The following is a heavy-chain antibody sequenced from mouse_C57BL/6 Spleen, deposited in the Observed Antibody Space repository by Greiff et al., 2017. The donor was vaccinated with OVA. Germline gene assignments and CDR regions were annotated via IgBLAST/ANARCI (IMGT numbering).Heavy chain of an antibody. D-gene: IGHD1-1*01. J-gene: IGHJ4*01. CDR3: AGGATVVGTDYYAMDY. V-gene: IGHV1-81*01. CDR2: IYPRSGST. Sequence: VQLQQSGAELVRPGASVKLSCKASGYTFTSYGISWVKQRTGQGLEWIGEIYPRSGSTYYNEKFKGKATLTVDKSSSTAYMQLRSLTSEDSAVYFCAGGATVVGTDYYAMDYWGQGTSVTVSS. CDR1: GYTFTSYG.